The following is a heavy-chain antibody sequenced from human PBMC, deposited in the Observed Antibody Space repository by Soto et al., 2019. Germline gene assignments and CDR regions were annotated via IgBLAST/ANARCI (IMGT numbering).Heavy chain of an antibody. D-gene: IGHD4-17*01. CDR1: GFTFTSSA. CDR2: IVVGSGNT. Sequence: SVKVSCKASGFTFTSSAVQWVRQARGQRLEWIGWIVVGSGNTNYAQKFQERVTITRDTSKNQFSLKLSSVTAADTAVYYCARGRTTVTTDFDYWGQGTLVTVSS. CDR3: ARGRTTVTTDFDY. J-gene: IGHJ4*02. V-gene: IGHV1-58*01.